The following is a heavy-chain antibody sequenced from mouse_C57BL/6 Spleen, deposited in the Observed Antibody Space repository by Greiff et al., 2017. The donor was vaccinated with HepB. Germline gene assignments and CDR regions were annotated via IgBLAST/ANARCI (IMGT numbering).Heavy chain of an antibody. Sequence: DVMLVESGGGLVKPGGSLKLSCAASGFTFSSYAMSWVRQTPEKRLEWVATISDGGSYTYYPDNVKGRFTISRDNAKNNLYLQMSHLKSEDTAMYYCARDYSNDYWYFDVWGTGTTVTVSS. D-gene: IGHD2-5*01. V-gene: IGHV5-4*01. J-gene: IGHJ1*03. CDR3: ARDYSNDYWYFDV. CDR1: GFTFSSYA. CDR2: ISDGGSYT.